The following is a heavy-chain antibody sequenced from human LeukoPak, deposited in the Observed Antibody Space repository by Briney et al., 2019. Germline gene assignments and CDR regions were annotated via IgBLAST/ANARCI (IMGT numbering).Heavy chain of an antibody. CDR2: FDPEDGET. Sequence: ASVKVSCKVSGYTLTELSMHWVRQAPGKGLEWMGGFDPEDGETIYAQKFQGRVTMTEDTSTDTAYMGLSSLRSEDTAVYYCATSQSWNDVVRNAFDIWGQGTMVTVSS. V-gene: IGHV1-24*01. CDR3: ATSQSWNDVVRNAFDI. D-gene: IGHD1-1*01. J-gene: IGHJ3*02. CDR1: GYTLTELS.